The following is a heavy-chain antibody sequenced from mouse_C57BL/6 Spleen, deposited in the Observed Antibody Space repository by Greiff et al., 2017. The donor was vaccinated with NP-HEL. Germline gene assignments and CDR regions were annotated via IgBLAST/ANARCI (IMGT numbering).Heavy chain of an antibody. V-gene: IGHV1-22*01. CDR3: ARENYNGYPFAY. CDR1: GYTFTDYN. D-gene: IGHD2-3*01. CDR2: INPNNGGT. J-gene: IGHJ3*01. Sequence: EVQLQQSGPELVKPGASVKMSCKASGYTFTDYNMHWVKQSHGKSLEWIGYINPNNGGTSSNQKFKGKATLTVNKSSSTAYMELRSLTSEDSAVYYCARENYNGYPFAYWGQGTLVTVSA.